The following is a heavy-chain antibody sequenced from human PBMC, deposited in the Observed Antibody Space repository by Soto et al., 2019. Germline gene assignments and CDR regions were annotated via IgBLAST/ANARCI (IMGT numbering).Heavy chain of an antibody. Sequence: GGSLRLSCAASGFTFSSYGMHWVRQAPGKGLEWVAVISYDGGNKYYADSVKGRFTISRDNSKNTLYLQMNSLRAEDTAVYYCAKSSSVYYYYYGMDVWGQGTTVTVSS. CDR2: ISYDGGNK. J-gene: IGHJ6*02. CDR3: AKSSSVYYYYYGMDV. D-gene: IGHD6-6*01. CDR1: GFTFSSYG. V-gene: IGHV3-30*18.